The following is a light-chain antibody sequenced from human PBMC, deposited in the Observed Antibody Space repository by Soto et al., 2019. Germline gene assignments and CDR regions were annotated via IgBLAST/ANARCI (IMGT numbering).Light chain of an antibody. V-gene: IGKV1-9*01. CDR2: ASS. CDR3: QQLFDSPIT. J-gene: IGKJ5*01. Sequence: DIAVSQTANFLPPSLGGSVTPPSRAGQVIRTSLAWYQVTPGTAPKPMIYASSTLESGVPSRSRATVSGTDFSLTITSLPPEDFATYYCQQLFDSPITFGQGTRLNIK. CDR1: QVIRTS.